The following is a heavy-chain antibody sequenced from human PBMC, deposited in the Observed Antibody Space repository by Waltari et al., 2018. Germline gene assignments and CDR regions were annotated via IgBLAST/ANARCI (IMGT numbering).Heavy chain of an antibody. CDR2: IDHDGST. Sequence: QVQLHQWGGGLLKPSETLSLTCAVSGDSFSGYHWNWIRQSPEKGLEWIGEIDHDGSTYYNPAVKSRVTMSVDRVKKCFSLEMTSVTAADTAVYYCARGITHYYASGLNWFDSWGQGNLATVSS. CDR1: GDSFSGYH. V-gene: IGHV4-34*01. J-gene: IGHJ5*01. CDR3: ARGITHYYASGLNWFDS. D-gene: IGHD3-10*01.